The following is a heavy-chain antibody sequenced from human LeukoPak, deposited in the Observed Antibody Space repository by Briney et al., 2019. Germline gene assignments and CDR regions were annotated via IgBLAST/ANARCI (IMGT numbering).Heavy chain of an antibody. CDR1: GVSISNYY. D-gene: IGHD6-6*01. J-gene: IGHJ4*02. CDR3: ARGGASSKFFDA. V-gene: IGHV4-59*01. CDR2: IYYDGTT. Sequence: SETLSLSCSVSGVSISNYYWSWIRQPPGKGLEWIAFIYYDGTTNYNPSLKSRATISVDTSKNQYSLTLISVTPADTAVYYCARGGASSKFFDAWGQGILVTVP.